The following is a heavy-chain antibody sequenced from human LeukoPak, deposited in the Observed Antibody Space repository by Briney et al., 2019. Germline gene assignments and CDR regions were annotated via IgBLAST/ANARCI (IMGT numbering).Heavy chain of an antibody. Sequence: RPGGSLRLSCAASGFTFSSYSMNWVRQAPGKGLEWVSSISSSGTYVYYADSVKGRFTISRDSAKNSLSLQMNSLRADDAAVYYCARASSKQLAGYLPDGFDIWGQGTMVTVSS. V-gene: IGHV3-21*01. D-gene: IGHD3-9*01. CDR1: GFTFSSYS. CDR3: ARASSKQLAGYLPDGFDI. CDR2: ISSSGTYV. J-gene: IGHJ3*02.